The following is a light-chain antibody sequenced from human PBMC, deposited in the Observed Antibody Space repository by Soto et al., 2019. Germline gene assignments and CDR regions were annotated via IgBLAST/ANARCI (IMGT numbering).Light chain of an antibody. CDR2: DVT. V-gene: IGLV2-14*03. J-gene: IGLJ1*01. CDR3: CSYTSSSTLYV. Sequence: QSALTQPASVSGSPGQSITISCTGTSSDIGAYNYVSWYQQHPGRAPKLIIYDVTHRPAGISSRFSASKSGNTASLTISVLQAEDEADYYCCSYTSSSTLYVFGTGTKVTVL. CDR1: SSDIGAYNY.